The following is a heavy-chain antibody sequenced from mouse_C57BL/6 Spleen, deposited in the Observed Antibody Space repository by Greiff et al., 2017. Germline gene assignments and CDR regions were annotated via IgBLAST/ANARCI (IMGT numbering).Heavy chain of an antibody. J-gene: IGHJ3*01. V-gene: IGHV5-17*01. Sequence: EVQLVESGGGLVKPGGSLKLSCAASGFTFSDYGMHWVRQAPEKGLEWVAYISSGSSTIYYADTVKGRFTISRDNAKNTLFLQMTSLRSEDTAMYYCARDGSPFAYWGQGTLVTVSA. D-gene: IGHD1-1*01. CDR1: GFTFSDYG. CDR3: ARDGSPFAY. CDR2: ISSGSSTI.